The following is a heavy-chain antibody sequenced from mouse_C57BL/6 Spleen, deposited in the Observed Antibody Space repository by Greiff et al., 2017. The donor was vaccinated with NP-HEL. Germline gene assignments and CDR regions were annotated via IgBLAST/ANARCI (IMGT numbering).Heavy chain of an antibody. V-gene: IGHV5-17*01. CDR1: GFTFSDYG. Sequence: EVQGVESGGGLVKPGGSLKLSCAASGFTFSDYGMHWVRQAPEKGLEWVAYISSGSSTIYYADTVKGRFTISRDNAKNTLFLQMTSLRSEDTAMYYGAREGYDYDGVYAMDYWGQGTSVTVSS. D-gene: IGHD2-4*01. CDR2: ISSGSSTI. J-gene: IGHJ4*01. CDR3: AREGYDYDGVYAMDY.